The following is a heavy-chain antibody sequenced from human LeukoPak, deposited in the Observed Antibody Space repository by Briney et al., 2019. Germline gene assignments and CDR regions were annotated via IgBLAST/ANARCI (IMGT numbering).Heavy chain of an antibody. D-gene: IGHD4-17*01. CDR2: IYYSGST. Sequence: SETLSLTCTVSGGSISSYYWSWIRQPPGKGLEWIGYIYYSGSTNYNPSLKSRVTISVDTSKNQFSLKLSSVTAADTAVYYCARDLYGDEYYYYGMDVWGQGTTVTVS. J-gene: IGHJ6*02. CDR1: GGSISSYY. V-gene: IGHV4-59*01. CDR3: ARDLYGDEYYYYGMDV.